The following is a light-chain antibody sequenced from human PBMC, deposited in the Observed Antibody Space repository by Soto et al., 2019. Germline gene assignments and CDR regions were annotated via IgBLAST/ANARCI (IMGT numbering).Light chain of an antibody. CDR2: EVS. Sequence: QSVLTQPPSAPGSPGQSVTISCTGTSSDVGGYNYVSWYQQHPGKAPKLMIYEVSKRPSGVPDRFSGSKSGNTASLTVSGLQAEDEADYYCSSYAGSKNFVVFGGGTKLTVL. CDR1: SSDVGGYNY. J-gene: IGLJ2*01. V-gene: IGLV2-8*01. CDR3: SSYAGSKNFVV.